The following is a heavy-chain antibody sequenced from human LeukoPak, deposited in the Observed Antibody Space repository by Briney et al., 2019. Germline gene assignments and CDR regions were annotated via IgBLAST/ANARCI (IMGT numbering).Heavy chain of an antibody. CDR3: AELGITMIGGV. V-gene: IGHV3-21*01. CDR1: GFTFSSYS. CDR2: ISGSGGST. J-gene: IGHJ6*04. Sequence: PGGSLRLSCAASGFTFSSYSMNWVRQAPGKGLEWVSAISGSGGSTYYADSVKGRFTISRGNAKNSLYLQMNSLRAEDTAVYYCAELGITMIGGVWGKGTTVTISS. D-gene: IGHD3-10*02.